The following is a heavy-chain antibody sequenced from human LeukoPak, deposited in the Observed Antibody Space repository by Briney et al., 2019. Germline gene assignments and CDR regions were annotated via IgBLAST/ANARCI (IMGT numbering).Heavy chain of an antibody. J-gene: IGHJ4*02. Sequence: GGSLRLSCEASGFTFISYAMHWVRQAPGKGLEWVAVISYDGSNKYYADSVKGRFTISRDNSKDTLYLQMNSLRAEDTAVYYCVRDTLGEGEDANYAVYYFDYWGQGTPVTVSS. V-gene: IGHV3-30*04. D-gene: IGHD4/OR15-4a*01. CDR1: GFTFISYA. CDR2: ISYDGSNK. CDR3: VRDTLGEGEDANYAVYYFDY.